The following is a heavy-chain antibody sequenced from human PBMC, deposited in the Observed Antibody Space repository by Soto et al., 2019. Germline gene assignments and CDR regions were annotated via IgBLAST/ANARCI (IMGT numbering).Heavy chain of an antibody. D-gene: IGHD6-13*01. Sequence: PGESLKISCNGSGYSFTSYWIGWVRQMPGKGLEWMGIIYPGDSDTRYSPSFRGQVTISADKSISTAYLQWSSLKASDTAMYYCARHRAADVHPLGLDYYYGMDVWGQGTTVTVYS. CDR3: ARHRAADVHPLGLDYYYGMDV. J-gene: IGHJ6*02. V-gene: IGHV5-51*01. CDR2: IYPGDSDT. CDR1: GYSFTSYW.